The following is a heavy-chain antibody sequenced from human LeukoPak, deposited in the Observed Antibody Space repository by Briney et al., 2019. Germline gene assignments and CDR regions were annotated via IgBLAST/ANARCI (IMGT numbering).Heavy chain of an antibody. CDR3: AKDRGNNGSGSYYTRSFDY. CDR2: INSDGSST. CDR1: GFTFSSYW. D-gene: IGHD3-10*01. V-gene: IGHV3-74*01. Sequence: GGSLRLSCAASGFTFSSYWMHWVRQAPGKGLVWVSRINSDGSSTSYADSVKGRFTISRDNAKNTLYLQMNSLRAEDTAVYYCAKDRGNNGSGSYYTRSFDYWGQGTLVTVSS. J-gene: IGHJ4*02.